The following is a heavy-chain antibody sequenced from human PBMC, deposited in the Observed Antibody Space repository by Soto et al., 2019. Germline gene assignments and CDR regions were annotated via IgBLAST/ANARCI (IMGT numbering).Heavy chain of an antibody. CDR1: GFTFSSYS. J-gene: IGHJ4*02. Sequence: GGSLRLSCAASGFTFSSYSMNWVRQAPGKGLEWISYISSSGHTIYYRDSVKGRFAISRDNGKNSLYLQLNSLRVEDTAVYYCARDFTYYYASPESFDFWGQGTLVTVSS. V-gene: IGHV3-48*01. CDR2: ISSSGHTI. CDR3: ARDFTYYYASPESFDF. D-gene: IGHD3-10*01.